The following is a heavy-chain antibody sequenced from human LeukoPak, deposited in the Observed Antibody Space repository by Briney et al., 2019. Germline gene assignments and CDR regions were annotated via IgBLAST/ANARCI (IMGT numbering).Heavy chain of an antibody. CDR2: IYYSGST. D-gene: IGHD3-16*02. CDR3: ARGSSDYVWGSYPRSSYLLL. J-gene: IGHJ4*02. Sequence: SETLSLTCTVSGGSISSYYWSWIRQPPGKGLEWIGYIYYSGSTNYNPSLKSRVTISVDTSKNQFSLKLSSVTAADTAVYYCARGSSDYVWGSYPRSSYLLLWGQGTLVTVSS. CDR1: GGSISSYY. V-gene: IGHV4-59*01.